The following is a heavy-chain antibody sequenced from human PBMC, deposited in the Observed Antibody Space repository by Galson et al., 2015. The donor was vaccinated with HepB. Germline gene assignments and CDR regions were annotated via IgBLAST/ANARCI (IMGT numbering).Heavy chain of an antibody. D-gene: IGHD3-22*01. CDR2: INSDGSST. CDR1: GFTFSSYW. CDR3: ARGISSGYYYGADY. Sequence: SLRLSCAASGFTFSSYWMHWVRQAPGKGLVWVSRINSDGSSTSYADSVKGRFTISRDNAKNTLYLQMNSLRAEDTAVYYCARGISSGYYYGADYWGQGTLVTVSS. J-gene: IGHJ4*02. V-gene: IGHV3-74*01.